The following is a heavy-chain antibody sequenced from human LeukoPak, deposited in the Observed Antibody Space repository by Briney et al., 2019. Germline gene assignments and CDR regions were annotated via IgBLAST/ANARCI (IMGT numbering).Heavy chain of an antibody. D-gene: IGHD4-11*01. CDR1: GGSISSYY. CDR3: ARRVYSNLNDAFDI. V-gene: IGHV4-59*08. Sequence: PSETLSLTCTVSGGSISSYYWSWIRQPPGKGLEWIGYIYHSGSTNYNPSLKSRVTISVDTSKNQFSLKLSSVTAADTAVYYCARRVYSNLNDAFDIWGQGTMVTVSS. J-gene: IGHJ3*02. CDR2: IYHSGST.